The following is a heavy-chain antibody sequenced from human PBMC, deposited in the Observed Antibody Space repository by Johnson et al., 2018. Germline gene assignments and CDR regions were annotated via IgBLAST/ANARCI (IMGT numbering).Heavy chain of an antibody. V-gene: IGHV3-43D*03. D-gene: IGHD5-18*01. CDR3: AKGDTAMVNRYYYIDV. CDR1: GFTFDDYA. J-gene: IGHJ6*03. CDR2: ISWDGGST. Sequence: VQLQESGGVVVQPGGSLRLSCAASGFTFDDYAMHWVRQAPGKGLEWVSLISWDGGSTYYADSVKGGFTIPRDNSKTSLFLQMNSLRAEDTALYYCAKGDTAMVNRYYYIDVWGKGTTVTVSS.